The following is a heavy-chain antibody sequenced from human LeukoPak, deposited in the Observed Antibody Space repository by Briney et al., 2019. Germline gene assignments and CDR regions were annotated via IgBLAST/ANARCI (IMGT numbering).Heavy chain of an antibody. CDR1: GASISDSY. CDR2: IYDTGDN. J-gene: IGHJ4*02. D-gene: IGHD3-3*01. Sequence: SETLSLTCSVSGASISDSYWTWIRQPPGKTLEWIGYIYDTGDNDYNPSLKSRVTMSVYTSKNQFSLKLSSVTDADTAVYYCASDGITIFGVVMGYFDYWGQGTLVTVSS. CDR3: ASDGITIFGVVMGYFDY. V-gene: IGHV4-59*12.